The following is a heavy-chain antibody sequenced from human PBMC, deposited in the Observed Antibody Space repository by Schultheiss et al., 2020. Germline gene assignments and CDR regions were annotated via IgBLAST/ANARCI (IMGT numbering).Heavy chain of an antibody. CDR2: ISSSSSYI. CDR3: ARALLYCSSTSCYSAAFDI. J-gene: IGHJ3*02. CDR1: GFTFDDYT. D-gene: IGHD2-2*01. V-gene: IGHV3-21*01. Sequence: GGSLRLSCAASGFTFDDYTMHWVRQAPGKGLEWVSSISSSSSYIYYADSVKGRFTISRDNSKNSLYLQMNSLRAEDTAVYYCARALLYCSSTSCYSAAFDIWGQGTMVTVS.